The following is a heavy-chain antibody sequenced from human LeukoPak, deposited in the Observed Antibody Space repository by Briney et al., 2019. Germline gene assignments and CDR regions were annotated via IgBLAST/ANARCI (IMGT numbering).Heavy chain of an antibody. Sequence: SETLSLTCTVSGGSISSYYWSWIRQPPGKGLEWIGYIYYSGSTNYNPSLKSRVTISVDTSKDQFSLKLSSVTAADTAVYYCARDRWAAAGYYYYYMDVWGKGTTVTVSS. V-gene: IGHV4-59*01. CDR3: ARDRWAAAGYYYYYMDV. J-gene: IGHJ6*03. CDR2: IYYSGST. D-gene: IGHD6-13*01. CDR1: GGSISSYY.